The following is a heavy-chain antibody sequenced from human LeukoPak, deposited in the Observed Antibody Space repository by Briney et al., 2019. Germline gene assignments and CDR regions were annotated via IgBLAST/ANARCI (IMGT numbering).Heavy chain of an antibody. J-gene: IGHJ5*02. CDR2: IYYSGST. V-gene: IGHV4-39*01. Sequence: SETLSLTCTVSGGSISSSSYYWGWIRQPPGKGLEWIGSIYYSGSTYYNPSLKSRVTISVDTSKNQFSLKLSSVTAADTAVYYCARPYDDYGDNWLDPWGQGTLVTVSS. D-gene: IGHD4-17*01. CDR1: GGSISSSSYY. CDR3: ARPYDDYGDNWLDP.